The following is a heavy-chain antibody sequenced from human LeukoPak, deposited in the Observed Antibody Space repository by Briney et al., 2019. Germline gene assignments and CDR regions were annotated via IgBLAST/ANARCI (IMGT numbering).Heavy chain of an antibody. CDR3: ARDQTYSGSGIYTYFDY. CDR1: GYSISSGYD. CDR2: IYYRRTT. J-gene: IGHJ4*02. V-gene: IGHV4-38-2*02. Sequence: SETLSLTCTVSGYSISSGYDWGWIRQPPGKGLEWIGSIYYRRTTYYNPSLKSRVTISINTSENQFSLRLSSMTAADTAVYYCARDQTYSGSGIYTYFDYWGQGILVTVSS. D-gene: IGHD3-10*01.